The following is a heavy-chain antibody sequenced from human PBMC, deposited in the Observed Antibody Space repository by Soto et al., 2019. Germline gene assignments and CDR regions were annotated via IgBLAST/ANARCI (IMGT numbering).Heavy chain of an antibody. CDR2: IIPIFGTT. Sequence: QVQLVQSGAEAKKPGSSVKVSCKASGGTFSNYPISWVRQAPGQGLEWMGAIIPIFGTTNYAQKFQGRVTITAIDSASSAYMELSSLTSADPALSSCARTLTVATTKGYAYWGQGTLVTVSS. CDR1: GGTFSNYP. CDR3: ARTLTVATTKGYAY. J-gene: IGHJ4*02. V-gene: IGHV1-69*01. D-gene: IGHD1-1*01.